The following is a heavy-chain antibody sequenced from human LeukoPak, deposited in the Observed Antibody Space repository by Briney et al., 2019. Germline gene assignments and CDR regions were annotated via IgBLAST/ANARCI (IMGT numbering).Heavy chain of an antibody. D-gene: IGHD2-15*01. CDR1: GGSFSGYY. CDR3: AREIGSWVYYYMDV. Sequence: PSETLSLTCAVYGGSFSGYYWSWIRQPPGKGLEWIGEINHSGSTNYNPSLKSRVTISVDTSKNQFSLKLRSVTAADTAVYYCAREIGSWVYYYMDVWGKGTTVTVSS. CDR2: INHSGST. J-gene: IGHJ6*03. V-gene: IGHV4-34*01.